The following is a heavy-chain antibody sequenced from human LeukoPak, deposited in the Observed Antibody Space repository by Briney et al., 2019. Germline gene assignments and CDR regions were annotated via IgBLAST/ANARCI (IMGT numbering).Heavy chain of an antibody. J-gene: IGHJ4*02. CDR1: GFIFHNFG. V-gene: IGHV3-33*06. D-gene: IGHD3-22*01. Sequence: SGGSLRLSCAASGFIFHNFGMHWARQAPGKGLEWLAIIWHDGSNKYYADSVKGRFTISRDNSKNTLYLQMNSLRAEDTAVYYCAKSGAYYDSSGYYYFFDYWGQGTLVTVSS. CDR3: AKSGAYYDSSGYYYFFDY. CDR2: IWHDGSNK.